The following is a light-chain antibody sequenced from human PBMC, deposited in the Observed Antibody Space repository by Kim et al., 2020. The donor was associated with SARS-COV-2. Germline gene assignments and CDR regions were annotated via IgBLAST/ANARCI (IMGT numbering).Light chain of an antibody. V-gene: IGKV1-17*03. CDR2: AAS. J-gene: IGKJ4*02. CDR3: LQHSRYPLT. CDR1: QGISNY. Sequence: ASIGDRVTLSCRASQGISNYLVWFQQKPGKVPKRLIYAASTLQRGVPSMFSGSGTATPSTITISRLQPEDFATYYCLQHSRYPLTFGGGTKVDIK.